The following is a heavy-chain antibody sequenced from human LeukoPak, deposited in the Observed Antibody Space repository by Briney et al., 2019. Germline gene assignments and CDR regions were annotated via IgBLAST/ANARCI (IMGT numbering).Heavy chain of an antibody. J-gene: IGHJ4*02. V-gene: IGHV3-74*01. CDR2: IKNDGSTT. CDR3: ARERKYDSNFDY. CDR1: GFTFSSYS. D-gene: IGHD1-1*01. Sequence: GGSLRLSCAASGFTFSSYSMNWVRHPPGKGLVWVSRIKNDGSTTTYADSVKGRFTVSRDNAKNTLYLQMNSLRAEDTAVYYCARERKYDSNFDYWGQGTLVTVSS.